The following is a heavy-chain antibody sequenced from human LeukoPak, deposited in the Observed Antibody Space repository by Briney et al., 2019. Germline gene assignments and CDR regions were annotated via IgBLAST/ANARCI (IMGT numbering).Heavy chain of an antibody. J-gene: IGHJ5*02. CDR3: ARGGLLWFGELSNWFDP. D-gene: IGHD3-10*01. V-gene: IGHV4-4*02. CDR2: IYHSGST. Sequence: SGTLSPTCAVSGGSISSSNWWSWVRQPPGKGLEWIGEIYHSGSTNYNPSLKSRVTISVDKSKNQFSLKLSSVTAADTAVYYCARGGLLWFGELSNWFDPWGQGTLVTVSS. CDR1: GGSISSSNW.